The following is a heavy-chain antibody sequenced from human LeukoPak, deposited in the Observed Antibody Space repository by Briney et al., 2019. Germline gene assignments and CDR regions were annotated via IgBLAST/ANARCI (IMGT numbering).Heavy chain of an antibody. V-gene: IGHV3-23*01. CDR1: GFTFSSYA. CDR2: ISGSGGST. D-gene: IGHD1-26*01. J-gene: IGHJ4*02. Sequence: GGSLRLSCAASGFTFSSYAVSWVRQAPGKGLEWVSAISGSGGSTYYADSVKGRFTISRDNSKNTLYLQMNSLRAEDTAVYYCANVPIVGATTIDYWGQGTLVTVSS. CDR3: ANVPIVGATTIDY.